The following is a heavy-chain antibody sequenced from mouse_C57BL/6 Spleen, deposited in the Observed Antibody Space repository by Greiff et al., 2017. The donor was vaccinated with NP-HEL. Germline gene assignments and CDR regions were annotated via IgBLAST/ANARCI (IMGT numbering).Heavy chain of an antibody. CDR1: GYTFTSYT. J-gene: IGHJ4*01. CDR2: INPSSGYT. Sequence: QVHVKQSGAELARPGASVKMSCKASGYTFTSYTMHWVKQRPGQGLEWIGYINPSSGYTKYNQKFKDKATLTADKSSSTAYMQLSSLTSEDSAVYYCAGDCGVPLMDYWGQGTSVTVSS. V-gene: IGHV1-4*01. CDR3: AGDCGVPLMDY.